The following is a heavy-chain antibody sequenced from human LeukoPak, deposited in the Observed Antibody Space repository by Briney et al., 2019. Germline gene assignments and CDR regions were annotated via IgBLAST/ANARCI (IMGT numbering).Heavy chain of an antibody. CDR2: IYHSGST. Sequence: SETLSLTCAVSGGSISSGGYSWSWIRQPPGEGLEWIGYIYHSGSTNYNPSLKSRVTISVDTSKNQFSLKLSSVTAADTAVYYCARGLTRWRKIDYWGQGTLVTVSS. D-gene: IGHD4-23*01. CDR3: ARGLTRWRKIDY. J-gene: IGHJ4*02. CDR1: GGSISSGGYS. V-gene: IGHV4-30-2*01.